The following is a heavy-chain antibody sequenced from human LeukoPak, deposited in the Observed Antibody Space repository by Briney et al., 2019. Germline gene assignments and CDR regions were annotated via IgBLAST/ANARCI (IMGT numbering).Heavy chain of an antibody. Sequence: PSETLSLTCTVSGGSISSYYWSWIRQPAGKGLEWIGRIYTSGSTNYNPSLKSRVTMSVDASKNQFSLKLSSVTAADTAVYYCARTYYGDYVGDILFDYWGQGTLVTVSS. CDR2: IYTSGST. CDR1: GGSISSYY. CDR3: ARTYYGDYVGDILFDY. V-gene: IGHV4-4*07. J-gene: IGHJ4*02. D-gene: IGHD4-17*01.